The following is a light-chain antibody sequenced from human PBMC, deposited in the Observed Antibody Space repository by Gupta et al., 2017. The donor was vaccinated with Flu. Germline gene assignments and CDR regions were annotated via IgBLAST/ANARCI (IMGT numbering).Light chain of an antibody. Sequence: DIQMTQSPSSLSASVGDRVTITCQASQDISNYLNWYQQKPGKAPKLLIYDASNLETGVPSRFSGSGSGTDFTFTISSLQPEDIATYYCQQYVSLTFGGGTKVEIK. J-gene: IGKJ4*01. CDR3: QQYVSLT. V-gene: IGKV1-33*01. CDR2: DAS. CDR1: QDISNY.